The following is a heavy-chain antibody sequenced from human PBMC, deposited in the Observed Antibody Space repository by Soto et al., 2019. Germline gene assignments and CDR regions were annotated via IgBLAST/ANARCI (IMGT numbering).Heavy chain of an antibody. CDR1: GGSFSGYY. V-gene: IGHV4-34*01. Sequence: HVQLQQWGAGLLKPSETLSLTCAVYGGSFSGYYWSWIRQPPGQGLEWLGEINHSGITNYNPSLKSRFTISVDTSKNQFSLKLSSVTAADTDVYYCARVTGRDYCGMEVRGQGTTVTVSS. CDR2: INHSGIT. J-gene: IGHJ6*02. CDR3: ARVTGRDYCGMEV.